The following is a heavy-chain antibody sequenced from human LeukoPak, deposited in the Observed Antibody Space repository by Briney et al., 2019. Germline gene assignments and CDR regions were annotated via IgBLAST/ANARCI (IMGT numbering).Heavy chain of an antibody. J-gene: IGHJ4*02. Sequence: SETLSLTCTVPGGSISNYYWSWIRQPAGKGLEWIGRFYSGSTNYNPSLKSRVTMSVDTSKNQFSLKLSSVTAADTAVYYCARDSRIMGAPGAFDYWGQGTLVTVSS. V-gene: IGHV4-4*07. CDR2: FYSGST. CDR3: ARDSRIMGAPGAFDY. CDR1: GGSISNYY. D-gene: IGHD1-26*01.